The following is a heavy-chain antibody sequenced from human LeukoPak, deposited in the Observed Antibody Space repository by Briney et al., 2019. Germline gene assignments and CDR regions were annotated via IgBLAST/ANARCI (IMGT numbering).Heavy chain of an antibody. Sequence: GGSLRLSCAASGFTFSSYGMHWVRQAPGKGLEWVAFVRYDGSNKYYADSVKGRFTISRDNSKNTLYLQMNSLRAEDTAVYYCAKDKGFGTGTLDYWGQGTLVTVSS. V-gene: IGHV3-30*02. J-gene: IGHJ4*02. D-gene: IGHD1-1*01. CDR1: GFTFSSYG. CDR3: AKDKGFGTGTLDY. CDR2: VRYDGSNK.